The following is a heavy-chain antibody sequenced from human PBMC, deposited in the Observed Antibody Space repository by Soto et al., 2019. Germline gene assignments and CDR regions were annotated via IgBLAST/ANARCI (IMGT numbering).Heavy chain of an antibody. CDR2: ISYDGSNK. Sequence: GGSLSLSCEASGFTFSGYGMHWVRQAPGKGLEWVAVISYDGSNKYYADSVKGRFTISRDNSKNTLYLQMNSLRAEDTAVYYCAKEISPSGYYDILTSPYYYMDVWGKGTTVTVSS. CDR1: GFTFSGYG. D-gene: IGHD3-9*01. CDR3: AKEISPSGYYDILTSPYYYMDV. J-gene: IGHJ6*03. V-gene: IGHV3-30*18.